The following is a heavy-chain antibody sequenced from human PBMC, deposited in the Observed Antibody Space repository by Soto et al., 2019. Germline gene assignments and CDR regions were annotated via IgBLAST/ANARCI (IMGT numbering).Heavy chain of an antibody. CDR2: ISYDGSNK. J-gene: IGHJ4*02. CDR3: AKGYTAMVWGY. D-gene: IGHD5-18*01. V-gene: IGHV3-30*18. CDR1: GFTFSSYG. Sequence: QVQLVESGGGVVQPGRSLRLSCAASGFTFSSYGMHWVRQAPGKGLEWVAVISYDGSNKYYADSVKGRFTISRDNSKNTLYLQMNSLRAEDTAVYYCAKGYTAMVWGYWGQGTLVTVSS.